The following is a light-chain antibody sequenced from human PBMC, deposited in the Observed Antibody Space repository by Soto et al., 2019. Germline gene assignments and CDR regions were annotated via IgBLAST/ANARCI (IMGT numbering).Light chain of an antibody. J-gene: IGKJ1*01. CDR3: QQCYEWPRT. CDR2: YAS. V-gene: IGKV3-15*01. Sequence: IVMTESPATLSVAPLEKATLSCSASQSVSDNLAWYQQKPGQAPRLLIYYASIRATGIPARFSGSGSGTEFTLTISSLQSEDFAVYYCQQCYEWPRTFGQGTKVDIK. CDR1: QSVSDN.